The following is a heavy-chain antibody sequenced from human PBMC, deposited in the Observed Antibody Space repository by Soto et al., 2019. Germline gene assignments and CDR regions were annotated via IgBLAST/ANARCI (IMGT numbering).Heavy chain of an antibody. CDR2: IYGNGEET. CDR3: AKDSSDDAFDI. J-gene: IGHJ3*02. Sequence: PGGSLRLSCAASGFTFSIYTMNWVRRSPGKGLEWVSGIYGNGEETYYADSVKGRFTISRDNSRNTLYLDINSLRAEDTAVYYCAKDSSDDAFDIWGQGTMVTVSS. CDR1: GFTFSIYT. V-gene: IGHV3-23*01. D-gene: IGHD3-22*01.